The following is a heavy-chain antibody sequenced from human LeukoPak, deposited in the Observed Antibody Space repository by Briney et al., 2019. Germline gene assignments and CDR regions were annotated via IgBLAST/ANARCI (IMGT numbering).Heavy chain of an antibody. Sequence: SETLSLTCTVSGYSISSGYYWGWIRQPPGKGLEWIGSIYHSGSTYYNPSLKSRVTISVDTSKNQFSLKLSSLTASYTAVYYCVRANDDYYDSSGYRSFERWGQVTLVTVSS. CDR3: VRANDDYYDSSGYRSFER. V-gene: IGHV4-38-2*02. J-gene: IGHJ5*02. CDR2: IYHSGST. CDR1: GYSISSGYY. D-gene: IGHD3-22*01.